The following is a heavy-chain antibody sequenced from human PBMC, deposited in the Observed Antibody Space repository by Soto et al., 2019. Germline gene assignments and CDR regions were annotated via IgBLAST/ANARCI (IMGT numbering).Heavy chain of an antibody. V-gene: IGHV4-39*01. CDR1: GCSISSSSYY. Sequence: SETLSLTCPVSGCSISSSSYYWGWIRQPPGKGLEWIGSIYYSGSTYYNPSLKSRVTISVDTSKNQFSLKLSSVTAADTAVYYCARHERVRGAICPVGWGQGTLVTVSS. D-gene: IGHD3-10*01. CDR3: ARHERVRGAICPVG. J-gene: IGHJ4*02. CDR2: IYYSGST.